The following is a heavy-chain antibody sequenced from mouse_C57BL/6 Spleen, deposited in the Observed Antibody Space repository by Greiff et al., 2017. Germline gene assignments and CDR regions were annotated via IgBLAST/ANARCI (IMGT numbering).Heavy chain of an antibody. Sequence: QVQLQQPGAEMVKPGASVKLSCKASGYTFTSYWMHWVKQRPGQGLEWIGDIYPGSGSTNYNEKFKSKATLTVDTSSSTAYMQLSSLTSEDSAIYYCARWGPADYWGQGTTLTVSS. CDR1: GYTFTSYW. CDR3: ARWGPADY. J-gene: IGHJ2*01. V-gene: IGHV1-55*01. CDR2: IYPGSGST.